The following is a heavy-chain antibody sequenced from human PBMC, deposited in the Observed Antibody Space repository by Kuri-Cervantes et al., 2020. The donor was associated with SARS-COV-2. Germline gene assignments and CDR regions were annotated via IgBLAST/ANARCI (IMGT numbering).Heavy chain of an antibody. J-gene: IGHJ6*02. D-gene: IGHD5-12*01. CDR3: ARAGVKDIVATITSYYYYYGMDV. V-gene: IGHV3-21*01. CDR1: GFTFSSYS. CDR2: ISSSSSYI. Sequence: GGSLRLSCAASGFTFSSYSMNWVRQAPGKGLEWVSSISSSSSYIYYADSVKGRFTISRDNAKNSLYLQMNSLRAEDTAVYYCARAGVKDIVATITSYYYYYGMDVWGQGTTVTVSS.